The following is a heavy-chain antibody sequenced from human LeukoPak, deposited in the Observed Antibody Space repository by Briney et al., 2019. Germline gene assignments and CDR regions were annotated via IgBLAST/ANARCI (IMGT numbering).Heavy chain of an antibody. CDR1: GITFTNAW. Sequence: RTGGSLRLSCVASGITFTNAWMTWVRQAPGKGLEWVSYISSSSSYTNYADSVKGRFTISRDNAKKSLYLQMNSLRAEDTAVYYCARDEQLVLGYFQHWGQGTLVTVSS. CDR2: ISSSSSYT. V-gene: IGHV3-11*05. D-gene: IGHD6-13*01. CDR3: ARDEQLVLGYFQH. J-gene: IGHJ1*01.